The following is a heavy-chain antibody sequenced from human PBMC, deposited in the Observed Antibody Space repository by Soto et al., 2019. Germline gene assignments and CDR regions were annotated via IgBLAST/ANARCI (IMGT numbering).Heavy chain of an antibody. Sequence: PSETLSLTCTVSGGSISSGDYYWSWIRQPPGKGLEWIGYIYYSGSTYYNPSLKSRVTISVDTSKNQFSLKLSSVTAADTAVYYCARVFHNQLLYMVDSGMDVWGQGTTVTVSS. J-gene: IGHJ6*02. CDR2: IYYSGST. D-gene: IGHD2-2*02. CDR1: GGSISSGDYY. V-gene: IGHV4-30-4*01. CDR3: ARVFHNQLLYMVDSGMDV.